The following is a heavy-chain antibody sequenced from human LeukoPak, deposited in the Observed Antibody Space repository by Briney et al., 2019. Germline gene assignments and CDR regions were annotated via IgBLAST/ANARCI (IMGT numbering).Heavy chain of an antibody. CDR3: ARDVRNCSSTSCQYYFDY. Sequence: QPGGSLRLSCAASGFTFSTYWMHWVRQVPGKGLVWVSRISRDGNTTDYADAVKGRFTISRDNAKNTLYLEMSSLRAEDTAVYYCARDVRNCSSTSCQYYFDYWGQGTLVTVSS. D-gene: IGHD2-2*01. V-gene: IGHV3-74*01. J-gene: IGHJ4*02. CDR1: GFTFSTYW. CDR2: ISRDGNTT.